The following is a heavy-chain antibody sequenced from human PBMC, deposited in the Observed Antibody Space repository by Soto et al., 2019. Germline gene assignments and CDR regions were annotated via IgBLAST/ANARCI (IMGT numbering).Heavy chain of an antibody. CDR1: GFTFSSYA. Sequence: QVQLVESGGGVVQPGRSLRLSCAASGFTFSSYAMHWVRQAPGKGLEWVAVISYDGSNKYYADSVKGRFTISRDNSKNTLYLQMNSLRAEDTAVYYCARDGEPDYYGSGSQNWFDPWGQGTLVTVSS. J-gene: IGHJ5*02. D-gene: IGHD3-10*01. CDR3: ARDGEPDYYGSGSQNWFDP. CDR2: ISYDGSNK. V-gene: IGHV3-30-3*01.